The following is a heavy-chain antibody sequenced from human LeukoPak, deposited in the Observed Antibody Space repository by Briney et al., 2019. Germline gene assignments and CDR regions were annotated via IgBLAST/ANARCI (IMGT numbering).Heavy chain of an antibody. V-gene: IGHV3-53*01. D-gene: IGHD3-22*01. CDR3: ARDSGYYDSSGYHY. Sequence: GGSLRLSCTVSGFTVSSNSMSWVRQAPGKGLEWVSFIYSDNTHYSDSVKGRFTISRDNSKNTLYLQMNSLRAEDTAVYYCARDSGYYDSSGYHYWGQGTLVTVSS. J-gene: IGHJ4*02. CDR2: IYSDNT. CDR1: GFTVSSNS.